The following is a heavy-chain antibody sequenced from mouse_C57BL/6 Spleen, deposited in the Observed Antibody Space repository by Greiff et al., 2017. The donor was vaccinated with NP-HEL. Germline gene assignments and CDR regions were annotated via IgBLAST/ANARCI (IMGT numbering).Heavy chain of an antibody. CDR2: IDPSDSYT. J-gene: IGHJ1*03. CDR3: ARRRAYYSNYDWYFDV. V-gene: IGHV1-59*01. CDR1: GYTFTSYW. Sequence: VQLQQPGAELVRPGTSVKLSCKASGYTFTSYWMHWVKQRPGQGLEWIGVIDPSDSYTNYNQKFKGKATLTVDTSSSTAYMQLSSLTSEDSAVYYCARRRAYYSNYDWYFDVWGTGTTVTVSS. D-gene: IGHD2-5*01.